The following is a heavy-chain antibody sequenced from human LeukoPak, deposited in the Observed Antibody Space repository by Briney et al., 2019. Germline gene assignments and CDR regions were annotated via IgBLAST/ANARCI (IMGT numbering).Heavy chain of an antibody. Sequence: SVKVSCKASGGTFSSYAISWLRQAPGQGLEWMGGIIPIFGTANYAQKFQGRVTITADESTSTAYMELSSLRSEDTAVYYCARGDLPAALPEYFQHWGQGTLVTVSS. V-gene: IGHV1-69*13. CDR1: GGTFSSYA. D-gene: IGHD2-2*01. CDR2: IIPIFGTA. CDR3: ARGDLPAALPEYFQH. J-gene: IGHJ1*01.